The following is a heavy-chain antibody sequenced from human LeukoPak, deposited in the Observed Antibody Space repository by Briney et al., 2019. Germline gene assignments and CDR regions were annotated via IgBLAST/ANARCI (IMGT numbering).Heavy chain of an antibody. CDR3: AGLRYFDWLFN. Sequence: SVKVSCKASGGTFSSYAISWVRQAPGQGLEWMGRIIPIFGTANYAQKFQGRVTVTTDESTSTAYMELSSLRSEDTAVYYCAGLRYFDWLFNWGQGTLVTVSS. CDR2: IIPIFGTA. D-gene: IGHD3-9*01. CDR1: GGTFSSYA. J-gene: IGHJ4*02. V-gene: IGHV1-69*05.